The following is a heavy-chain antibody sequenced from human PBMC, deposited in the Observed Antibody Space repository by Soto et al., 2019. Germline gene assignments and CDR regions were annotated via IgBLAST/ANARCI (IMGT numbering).Heavy chain of an antibody. CDR3: AREPQPRDGYTY. V-gene: IGHV1-69*13. Sequence: SVKVSCKASGGTFSSYAISWVRQAPGQGLEWMGGIIPIFGTANYAQKFQGRVTITADESTSTAYMELSSLRSEDTAVYYCAREPQPRDGYTYWRQGTLVTVSS. D-gene: IGHD5-12*01. CDR1: GGTFSSYA. J-gene: IGHJ4*02. CDR2: IIPIFGTA.